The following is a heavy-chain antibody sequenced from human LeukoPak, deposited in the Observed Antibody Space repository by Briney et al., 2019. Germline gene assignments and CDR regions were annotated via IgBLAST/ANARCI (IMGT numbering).Heavy chain of an antibody. D-gene: IGHD3-10*01. CDR3: ARGSRRFRELRGWFDP. CDR1: GFTFSSYW. Sequence: GGSLRLSCAASGFTFSSYWMSWVRKAPGKGLEWVANIKQDGSEKYYVDSVKGRFTISRDNAKNSLYLQMNSLRAEDTAVYYCARGSRRFRELRGWFDPWGQGTLVTVSS. CDR2: IKQDGSEK. J-gene: IGHJ5*02. V-gene: IGHV3-7*01.